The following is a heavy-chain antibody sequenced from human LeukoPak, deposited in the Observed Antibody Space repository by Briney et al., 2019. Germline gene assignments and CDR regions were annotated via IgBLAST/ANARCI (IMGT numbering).Heavy chain of an antibody. V-gene: IGHV3-7*01. CDR1: GFTFSSYW. D-gene: IGHD5-12*01. CDR3: ARGKATITWYYFDY. CDR2: IKQDGSEK. J-gene: IGHJ4*02. Sequence: GGSLRLPCAASGFTFSSYWMSWVRQAPGKGLEWVANIKQDGSEKYYVDSVKGRFTISRDNAKNSLYLQVNSLRAEDTAVYYCARGKATITWYYFDYWGQGTLVTVSS.